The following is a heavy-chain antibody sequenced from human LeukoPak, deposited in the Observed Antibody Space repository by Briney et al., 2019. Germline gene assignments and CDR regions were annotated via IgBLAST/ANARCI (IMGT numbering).Heavy chain of an antibody. CDR3: VRDYRGGWNDY. D-gene: IGHD1-26*01. CDR2: IREDGNEK. CDR1: GFTFRKHW. V-gene: IGHV3-7*01. J-gene: IGHJ4*02. Sequence: GGSLRLSCAATGFTFRKHWMSWVRQTVGKGLEGVAKIREDGNEKHYVDSVKGRFTISRDNAKNSLFLQMNNLRVADTSVYDCVRDYRGGWNDYWGQGTLVTVSS.